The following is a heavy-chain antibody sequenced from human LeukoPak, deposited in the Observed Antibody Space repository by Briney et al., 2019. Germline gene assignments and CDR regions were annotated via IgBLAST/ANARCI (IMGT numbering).Heavy chain of an antibody. CDR1: GYRFTSYW. D-gene: IGHD2-15*01. V-gene: IGHV5-51*01. Sequence: PGESLKISCKGSGYRFTSYWIGWVRQMPGKGREWTGIIYPGDSDTRYSPSFQGQVTISGDKSISTAYLQWSSLKASDTAMYYCARPGDCSGGSCYGTSFVDFWGQGTLVSVSS. CDR3: ARPGDCSGGSCYGTSFVDF. CDR2: IYPGDSDT. J-gene: IGHJ4*02.